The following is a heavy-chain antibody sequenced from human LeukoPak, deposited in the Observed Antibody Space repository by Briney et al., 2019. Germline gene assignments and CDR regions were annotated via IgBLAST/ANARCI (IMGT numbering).Heavy chain of an antibody. CDR1: GFTLSGCA. V-gene: IGHV3-73*01. D-gene: IGHD3-22*01. Sequence: GGSLRLSCAASGFTLSGCAMQWVRQASGKGLAWVGRIRTKANNYATAYAASVKGRFTISRDDSKNTAYLQMNSLITEDTAVYYCTRRFSDDSSGYCSYWGLGTLVTVSS. J-gene: IGHJ4*02. CDR2: IRTKANNYAT. CDR3: TRRFSDDSSGYCSY.